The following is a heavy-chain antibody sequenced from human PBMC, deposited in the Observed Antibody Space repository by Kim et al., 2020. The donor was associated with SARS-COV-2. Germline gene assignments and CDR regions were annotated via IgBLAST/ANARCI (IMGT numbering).Heavy chain of an antibody. J-gene: IGHJ4*02. Sequence: YSRKSQGRVTITRDTSASTAYMELSSLRSEDTAVYYCALGYDYIWGSYDYWGQGTLVTVSS. V-gene: IGHV1-3*01. CDR3: ALGYDYIWGSYDY. D-gene: IGHD3-16*01.